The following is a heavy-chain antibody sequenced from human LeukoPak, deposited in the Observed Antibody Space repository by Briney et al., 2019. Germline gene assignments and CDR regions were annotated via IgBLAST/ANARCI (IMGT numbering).Heavy chain of an antibody. D-gene: IGHD2-15*01. V-gene: IGHV3-74*01. Sequence: QTGGSLRLSCAVSGFTFSIYWMHWVRQDPGKGLVWFSRINTDGSSTSYAGSVKGRFTVSRDNAKNTLYLQMNSLRAEDTAVYYCARDREDCSGGSCYANRFDPWGQGTLVTVSS. CDR2: INTDGSST. CDR3: ARDREDCSGGSCYANRFDP. J-gene: IGHJ5*02. CDR1: GFTFSIYW.